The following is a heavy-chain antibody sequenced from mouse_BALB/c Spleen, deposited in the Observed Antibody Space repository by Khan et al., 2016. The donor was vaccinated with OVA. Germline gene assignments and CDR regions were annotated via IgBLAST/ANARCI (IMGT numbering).Heavy chain of an antibody. D-gene: IGHD4-1*01. V-gene: IGHV5-6*01. Sequence: EVQLVESGGDLVKPGGSLKLSCAASGFTFSSYSMSWVRQTPDKRLEWVASISSGGDYTYYPDSVKGRFTISRDNAKNTLYLPMSDLKSADTAMYYVADHLTGSFAYGAQGTLVTVSA. J-gene: IGHJ3*01. CDR3: ADHLTGSFAY. CDR1: GFTFSSYS. CDR2: ISSGGDYT.